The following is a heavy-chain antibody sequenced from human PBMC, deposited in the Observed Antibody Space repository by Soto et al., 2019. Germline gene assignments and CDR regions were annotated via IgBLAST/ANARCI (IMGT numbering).Heavy chain of an antibody. V-gene: IGHV4-59*11. J-gene: IGHJ3*02. D-gene: IGHD3-22*01. CDR3: AREGRYYDSSGYRAGYAFDI. Sequence: LETLSLTCTVSGDSISSHYWTWIRQPPGKGLEWIAYIYYSGSTNYNPSLKSRVTISVDTSKNQFSLKLSSVTAADTAVYYCAREGRYYDSSGYRAGYAFDIWGQGTMVTVSS. CDR1: GDSISSHY. CDR2: IYYSGST.